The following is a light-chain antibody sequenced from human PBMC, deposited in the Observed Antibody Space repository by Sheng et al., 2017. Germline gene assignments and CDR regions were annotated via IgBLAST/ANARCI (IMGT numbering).Light chain of an antibody. J-gene: IGLJ1*01. CDR1: NIERKS. V-gene: IGLV3-21*03. CDR3: QVWDSTDDHPAV. CDR2: DDK. Sequence: SYVLTQPPSLSVAPGTTATVACGGSNIERKSVHWYQQKSGQAPILLIYDDKDRPSGIPERFSASNSGNTATLTISRVEAGDEADYFCQVWDSTDDHPAVFGGGTKVSVL.